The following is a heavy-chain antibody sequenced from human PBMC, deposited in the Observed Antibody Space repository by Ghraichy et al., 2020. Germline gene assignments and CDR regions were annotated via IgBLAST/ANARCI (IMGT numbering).Heavy chain of an antibody. CDR3: AKGRITMIVVVADDY. J-gene: IGHJ4*02. CDR1: GFTFSSYA. Sequence: GESLNISCAASGFTFSSYAMSWVRQAPGKGLEWVSAISGSGGSTYYADSVKGRFTISRDNSKNTLYLQMNSLRAEDTAVYYCAKGRITMIVVVADDYWGQGTLVTVSS. CDR2: ISGSGGST. D-gene: IGHD3-22*01. V-gene: IGHV3-23*01.